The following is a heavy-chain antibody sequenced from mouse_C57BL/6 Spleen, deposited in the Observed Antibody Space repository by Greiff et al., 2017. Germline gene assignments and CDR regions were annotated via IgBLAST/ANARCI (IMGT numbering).Heavy chain of an antibody. CDR2: IYPRSGNT. V-gene: IGHV1-81*01. D-gene: IGHD1-1*01. CDR3: AREGSITTVVVRDYYAMDY. CDR1: GYTFTSYG. J-gene: IGHJ4*01. Sequence: QVQLQQSGAELARPGASVKLSCKASGYTFTSYGISWVKQRTGQGLEWIGEIYPRSGNTYYNEKFKGKATLTADKSSSTAYMELRSLTSEDSAVYFCAREGSITTVVVRDYYAMDYWGQGTSVTVSS.